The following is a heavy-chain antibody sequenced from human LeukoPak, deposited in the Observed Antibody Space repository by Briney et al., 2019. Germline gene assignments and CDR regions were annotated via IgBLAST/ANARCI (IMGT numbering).Heavy chain of an antibody. Sequence: PSETLSLTCTVSGGSISSYYWSWIRQPPGKGLEWIGYIYCSGSTNYNPSLKSRVTISVDTSKNQFSLKLSSVTAADTAVYYCARVLLYGNAFDIWGQGTMVTVSS. D-gene: IGHD1-26*01. CDR2: IYCSGST. CDR1: GGSISSYY. V-gene: IGHV4-59*01. J-gene: IGHJ3*02. CDR3: ARVLLYGNAFDI.